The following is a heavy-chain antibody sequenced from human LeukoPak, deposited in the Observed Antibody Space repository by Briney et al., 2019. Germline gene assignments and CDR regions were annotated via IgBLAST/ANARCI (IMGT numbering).Heavy chain of an antibody. CDR2: IIPIFGTA. CDR3: ASNRYNWKSAGVGRDSSWYWFDP. CDR1: GGTFSSYA. D-gene: IGHD1-20*01. V-gene: IGHV1-69*05. Sequence: ASVKVSCKASGGTFSSYAISWVRQAPGQGLEWMGGIIPIFGTANYAQKFQGRVTITTDESTSTAYMELSSLRSEDKAVYYCASNRYNWKSAGVGRDSSWYWFDPWGQGTLVTVSS. J-gene: IGHJ5*02.